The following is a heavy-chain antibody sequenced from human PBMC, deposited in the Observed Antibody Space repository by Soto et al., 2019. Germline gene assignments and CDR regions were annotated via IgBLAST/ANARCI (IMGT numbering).Heavy chain of an antibody. V-gene: IGHV3-23*01. CDR1: GFTFSSYA. CDR2: ISGSGGST. CDR3: ASADIVVVVAAYFDY. D-gene: IGHD2-15*01. J-gene: IGHJ4*02. Sequence: EVQLLESGGGLVQPGGSLRLSCAASGFTFSSYAMSWVRQAPGKGLEWVSAISGSGGSTYYADSVKGRFTISRDNSKNTLYLQMNSLRAEDTAVYYCASADIVVVVAAYFDYWGQGTLVTVSS.